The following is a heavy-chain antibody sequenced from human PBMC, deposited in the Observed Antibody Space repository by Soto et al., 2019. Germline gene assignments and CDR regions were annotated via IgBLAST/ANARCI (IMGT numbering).Heavy chain of an antibody. D-gene: IGHD3-16*01. CDR1: GGTFSTFG. CDR3: ARTPPMDSGDKYYFDF. J-gene: IGHJ4*02. Sequence: SVKVSCKASGGTFSTFGISWVRQAPGQGLEWMGGIIPFFGTANYAQKFQDRVTITADESTSTVYMDLRSLRSEDTAIYYCARTPPMDSGDKYYFDFWGQGALVTGS. CDR2: IIPFFGTA. V-gene: IGHV1-69*13.